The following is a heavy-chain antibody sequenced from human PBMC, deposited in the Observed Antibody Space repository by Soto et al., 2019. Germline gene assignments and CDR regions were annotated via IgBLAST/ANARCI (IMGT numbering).Heavy chain of an antibody. CDR1: GFTFSNYA. CDR3: AKDPTTGIQGFFHY. D-gene: IGHD4-4*01. J-gene: IGHJ4*02. CDR2: VSHSGDTT. V-gene: IGHV3-23*01. Sequence: PGGSLRLSCAASGFTFSNYAMTWVRQAPGKGLEWVSVVSHSGDTTYYADSVKGRFTISRDNSKNTLYLHMDSLRAEDTAVYYCAKDPTTGIQGFFHYWGQGTLVTVSS.